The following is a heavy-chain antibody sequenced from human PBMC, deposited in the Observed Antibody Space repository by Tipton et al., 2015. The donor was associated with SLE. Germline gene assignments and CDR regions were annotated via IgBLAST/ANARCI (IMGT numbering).Heavy chain of an antibody. CDR1: GFTFDDYA. CDR2: ISWNSGSI. V-gene: IGHV3-9*01. J-gene: IGHJ4*02. CDR3: ARESSTEAFDY. Sequence: SLRLSCAASGFTFDDYAMHWVRQAPGKGLEWVSGISWNSGSIGYAPSVKGRFTISRDNAKNSLYLQMNSLRGEDTAVYYCARESSTEAFDYWGLGTLVTVSS.